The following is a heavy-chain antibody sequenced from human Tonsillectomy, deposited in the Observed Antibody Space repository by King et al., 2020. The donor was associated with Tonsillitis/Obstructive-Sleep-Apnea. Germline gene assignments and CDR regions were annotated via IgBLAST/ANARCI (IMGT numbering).Heavy chain of an antibody. CDR3: ARDQVGDSTNYYYYGMDV. CDR2: IWYDGSNK. J-gene: IGHJ6*02. V-gene: IGHV3-33*01. Sequence: VQLVESGGGVVQPGRSLRLSCAASGFTFSSYGMHWVRQAPGKGLEWVAVIWYDGSNKYYADSVKGRFTISRDNSKNTLYLQMNSLRAEDTAVYYCARDQVGDSTNYYYYGMDVWGQGTTVTVSS. CDR1: GFTFSSYG. D-gene: IGHD1-26*01.